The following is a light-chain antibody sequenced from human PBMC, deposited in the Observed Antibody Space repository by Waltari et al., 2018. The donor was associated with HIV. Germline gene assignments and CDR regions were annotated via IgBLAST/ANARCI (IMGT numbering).Light chain of an antibody. CDR1: SSDVGGYNY. CDR3: SSYTSSTVV. J-gene: IGLJ2*01. CDR2: EVS. Sequence: QSALTQPASVSGSPGQSITISCTGTSSDVGGYNYVSWYQQHPGKAPKLMSYEVSNRPPGVSNRFSGSKSGNTASLTISVLQAEDEADYYCSSYTSSTVVFGGGTKLTVL. V-gene: IGLV2-14*01.